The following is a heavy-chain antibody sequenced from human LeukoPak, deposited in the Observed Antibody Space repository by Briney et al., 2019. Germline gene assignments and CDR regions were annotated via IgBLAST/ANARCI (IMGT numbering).Heavy chain of an antibody. D-gene: IGHD5-12*01. CDR3: ARADIVATIFDY. CDR1: GYSITSSSW. V-gene: IGHV4-28*03. J-gene: IGHJ4*02. Sequence: SETLSLTCAVSGYSITSSSWWGWIRQPPGKGLEWIGYIYYSGSTNYNPSLKSRVTISVDTSKNQFSLKLSSVTAADTAVYYCARADIVATIFDYWGQGTLVTVSS. CDR2: IYYSGST.